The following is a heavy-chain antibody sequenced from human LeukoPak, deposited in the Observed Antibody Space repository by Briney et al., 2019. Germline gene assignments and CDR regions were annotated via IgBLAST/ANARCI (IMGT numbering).Heavy chain of an antibody. CDR2: ISGSGGST. Sequence: PGGSLRLSCAASGFTFSSYAMSWVRQAPGKGLEWVSAISGSGGSTYYADSVKGRFTISRDNSKNTLYLQMNSLRAEDTAVYYCAKERTQYNNWNYGYHYWGQGTLVTVSS. CDR3: AKERTQYNNWNYGYHY. CDR1: GFTFSSYA. V-gene: IGHV3-23*01. J-gene: IGHJ4*02. D-gene: IGHD1-7*01.